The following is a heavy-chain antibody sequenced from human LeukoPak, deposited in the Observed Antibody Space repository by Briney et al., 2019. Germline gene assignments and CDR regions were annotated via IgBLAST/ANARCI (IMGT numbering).Heavy chain of an antibody. CDR3: AKVGGSSWYTVDY. D-gene: IGHD6-13*01. Sequence: PGGSLRLSCAASGFTVSSNYMTWVRQAPGKGLEWVSAISGSGGSTYYADSVKGRFTISRDNSKNTLYLQMNSLRAEDTAVYYCAKVGGSSWYTVDYWGQGTLVTVSS. V-gene: IGHV3-23*01. CDR1: GFTVSSNY. CDR2: ISGSGGST. J-gene: IGHJ4*02.